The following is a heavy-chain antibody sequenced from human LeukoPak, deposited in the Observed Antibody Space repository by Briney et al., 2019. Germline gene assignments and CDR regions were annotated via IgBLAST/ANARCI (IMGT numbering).Heavy chain of an antibody. J-gene: IGHJ4*02. CDR1: GYTFSDYF. CDR3: ARNYGHNSKYFVL. V-gene: IGHV1-2*02. D-gene: IGHD4-17*01. CDR2: ISPEGGDT. Sequence: ASVKVSCKASGYTFSDYFMHWVRQAPGQGLEWMGWISPEGGDTHYAQRFQGRVTMTRDTSISAAYMELTSLSSDDTTVYYCARNYGHNSKYFVLWGQGTVVSVCS.